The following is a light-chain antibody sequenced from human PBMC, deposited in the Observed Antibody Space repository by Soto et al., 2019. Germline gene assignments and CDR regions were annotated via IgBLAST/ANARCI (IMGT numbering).Light chain of an antibody. CDR3: QQYYGAPIT. J-gene: IGKJ5*01. CDR2: WAS. CDR1: QNLLSSSDNRNY. Sequence: DIVMTQSPDSLSVSLGERATINCKSSQNLLSSSDNRNYLGWFQQKPGQPPKLIISWASARQSGVPDRFSGSGSGTDFTLTISSLQAEDVAVYYGQQYYGAPITFGQGTRLEIK. V-gene: IGKV4-1*01.